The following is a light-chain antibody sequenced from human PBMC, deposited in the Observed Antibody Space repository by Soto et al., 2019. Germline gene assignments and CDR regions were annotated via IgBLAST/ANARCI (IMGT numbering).Light chain of an antibody. CDR2: DAS. Sequence: EIVLTQSPATLSLSPGERATLSCRASQSVSSYLAWYQQKPGQAPRLLIYDASNRATGIPARFSGSGSGTDFTLTISSLEPEDFAVYYCQQHSNWPPGAWTFGQGTKVEIK. V-gene: IGKV3-11*01. CDR1: QSVSSY. J-gene: IGKJ1*01. CDR3: QQHSNWPPGAWT.